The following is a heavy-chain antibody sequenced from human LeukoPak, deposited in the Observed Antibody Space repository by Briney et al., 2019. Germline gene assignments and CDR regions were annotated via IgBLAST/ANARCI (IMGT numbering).Heavy chain of an antibody. CDR3: ASGLRSTGRSGNYFDY. CDR2: IYASGRT. V-gene: IGHV4-61*02. CDR1: GDSISSGDHY. J-gene: IGHJ4*02. Sequence: PSETLSLACTVSGDSISSGDHYWTWVRQPAGKGLEWIGRIYASGRTVHNPSLKSRVTISLDPSENHFSLELSSVTAADTAIYFCASGLRSTGRSGNYFDYWSPGTLVTVSS. D-gene: IGHD4-17*01.